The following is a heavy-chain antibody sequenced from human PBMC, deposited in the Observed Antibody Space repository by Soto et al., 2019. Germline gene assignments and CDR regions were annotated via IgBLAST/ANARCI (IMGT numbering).Heavy chain of an antibody. V-gene: IGHV3-33*01. J-gene: IGHJ3*02. D-gene: IGHD3-10*01. CDR3: AREVYYYGSGRGAFDI. CDR2: IWYDGSNK. Sequence: QVQLVESGGGVVQPGRSLRLSCAASGFTFSSYGMHWVRQAPGKGLEWVAVIWYDGSNKYYADSVKDRFTISRDNSKNTLYLQMNSLRAEDTAVYYCAREVYYYGSGRGAFDIWGQGTMVTVSS. CDR1: GFTFSSYG.